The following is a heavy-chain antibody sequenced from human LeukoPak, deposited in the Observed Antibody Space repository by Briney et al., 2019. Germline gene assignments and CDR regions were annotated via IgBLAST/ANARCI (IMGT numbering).Heavy chain of an antibody. D-gene: IGHD1-14*01. CDR1: GFIFSGSS. CDR3: AKEQYPGYFDF. J-gene: IGHJ4*02. CDR2: IRFDAASK. Sequence: GGSLRLSCAASGFIFSGSSMHWVRQAPGKGLEWVCFIRFDAASKYYADSVKGRFTVSRDNSNNTLYLQLNNVRTEDTATYFCAKEQYPGYFDFWGQGTLVTVSA. V-gene: IGHV3-30*02.